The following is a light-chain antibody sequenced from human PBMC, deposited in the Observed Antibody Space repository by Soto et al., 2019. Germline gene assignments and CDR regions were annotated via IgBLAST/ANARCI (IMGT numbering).Light chain of an antibody. J-gene: IGKJ1*01. V-gene: IGKV1-27*01. CDR1: QCISNY. Sequence: DIQMTQCPSSLPASVGDRGTITCGASQCISNYLAWYPQKPGKVPKLLIYAASTLQSGVPARFSRSASGTDFTLTNSSLQPEDIATYYRQKYNSAPRTFGQGTEVDIK. CDR2: AAS. CDR3: QKYNSAPRT.